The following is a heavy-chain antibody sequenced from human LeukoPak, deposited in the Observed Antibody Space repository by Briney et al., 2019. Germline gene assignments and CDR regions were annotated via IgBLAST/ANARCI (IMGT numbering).Heavy chain of an antibody. J-gene: IGHJ4*02. CDR1: GIXFSDYY. D-gene: IGHD6-13*01. CDR2: ISRSSSYR. Sequence: GGSLRLSCVVSGIXFSDYYMNWIREAPGKGLEWISYISRSSSYRDYAASVTGRFTISRDNAKNVLYLQMNSLRVEDTAVYYCAAGTAADYWGLGTLVAVSS. CDR3: AAGTAADY. V-gene: IGHV3-11*03.